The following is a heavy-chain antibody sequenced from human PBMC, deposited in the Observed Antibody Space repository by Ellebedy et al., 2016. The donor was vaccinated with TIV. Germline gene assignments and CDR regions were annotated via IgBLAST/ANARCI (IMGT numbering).Heavy chain of an antibody. CDR2: ISSRSTL. J-gene: IGHJ4*02. Sequence: GESLKISCAASGFDFSTYTMNWVRQAPGKGPEWISYISSRSTLYYADSVKGRFTISRDNAKKLLYLEMNSMRAEDTAVYYCAKGSRIAARVGFFDYWGQGTLVTVSS. CDR3: AKGSRIAARVGFFDY. CDR1: GFDFSTYT. V-gene: IGHV3-69-1*01. D-gene: IGHD6-6*01.